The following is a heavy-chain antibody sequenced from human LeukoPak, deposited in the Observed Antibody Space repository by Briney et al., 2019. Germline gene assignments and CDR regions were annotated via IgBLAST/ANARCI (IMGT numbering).Heavy chain of an antibody. CDR3: ARAYSKALPFDY. Sequence: PSETLSLTCTVSGGSITSYYWSWIRQPPGKGLEWIGYIYYSGSTNYNPSLKSRVTISVDTSKNQFSLILSSVTAADTAVYYCARAYSKALPFDYWGQGTLVTVSS. CDR1: GGSITSYY. V-gene: IGHV4-59*01. J-gene: IGHJ4*02. D-gene: IGHD4-11*01. CDR2: IYYSGST.